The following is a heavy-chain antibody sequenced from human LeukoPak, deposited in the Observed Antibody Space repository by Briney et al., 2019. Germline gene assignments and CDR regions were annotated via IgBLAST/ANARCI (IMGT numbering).Heavy chain of an antibody. J-gene: IGHJ5*02. D-gene: IGHD3-22*01. CDR3: ARDYYASSGSTP. Sequence: PSETLSLTCTVSGGSISSYYWSWIRQPPGKGLEWIGYIYYSGSTNYNPSLKSRVTISVDTSKNQFSLKLSSVTAADTAVYYCARDYYASSGSTPWGQGTLVTLSS. CDR1: GGSISSYY. V-gene: IGHV4-59*01. CDR2: IYYSGST.